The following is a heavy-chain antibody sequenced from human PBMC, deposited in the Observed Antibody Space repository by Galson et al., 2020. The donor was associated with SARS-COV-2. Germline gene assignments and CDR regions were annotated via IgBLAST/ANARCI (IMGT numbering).Heavy chain of an antibody. CDR2: INHSGST. CDR1: GGSFSGYY. D-gene: IGHD5-18*01. Sequence: ETSETLSLTCAVYGGSFSGYYWSWIRQPPGKGLEWIGEINHSGSTNYNPSLKSRVTISVDTSKNQFSLKLSSVTAADTAVYYCARLQLWLHYYYYYGMDVWGQGTTVTVSS. CDR3: ARLQLWLHYYYYYGMDV. J-gene: IGHJ6*02. V-gene: IGHV4-34*01.